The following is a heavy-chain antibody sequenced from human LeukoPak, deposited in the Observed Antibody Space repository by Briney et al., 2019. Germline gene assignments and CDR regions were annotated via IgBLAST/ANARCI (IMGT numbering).Heavy chain of an antibody. D-gene: IGHD3-22*01. CDR2: ISGSGGRT. CDR1: GFTISSYA. J-gene: IGHJ4*02. CDR3: AKGDYYDSSGYYNPGLFDY. Sequence: PGGSLRLSCAASGFTISSYAMSWVRQAPGKGLEWVSAISGSGGRTYYADSVKGRFTISRDNSKNTLYLQMNSLRAEDTAVYYCAKGDYYDSSGYYNPGLFDYWGQGTLVTVSS. V-gene: IGHV3-23*01.